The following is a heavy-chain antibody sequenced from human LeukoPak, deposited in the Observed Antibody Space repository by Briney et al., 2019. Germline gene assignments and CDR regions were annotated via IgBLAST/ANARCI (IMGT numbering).Heavy chain of an antibody. V-gene: IGHV3-48*01. J-gene: IGHJ6*02. CDR2: ISSSSSTI. CDR1: GFTFSTYS. D-gene: IGHD2-2*01. CDR3: ARGVGSASYYGMDV. Sequence: PGGSLRLSCAASGFTFSTYSMNWVRQAPGKGLEWVSYISSSSSTIYYADSVKGRFTISRDNAKNSLYLQMNSLRAEDTGVYYCARGVGSASYYGMDVWGQGTTVTVSS.